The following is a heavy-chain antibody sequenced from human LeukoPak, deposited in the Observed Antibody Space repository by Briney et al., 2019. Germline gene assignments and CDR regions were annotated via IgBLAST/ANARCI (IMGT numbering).Heavy chain of an antibody. CDR1: GFTVSSNY. Sequence: GGSLRLSCAASGFTVSSNYMSWVRQAPGKGLEWVSVIYSGGSTYYADSVKGRFTISRDNSKNTLYLQTNSLRAEDTAVCYCARAPYWGSGVGHYWGQGTLVTVSS. CDR3: ARAPYWGSGVGHY. CDR2: IYSGGST. J-gene: IGHJ4*02. V-gene: IGHV3-53*01. D-gene: IGHD7-27*01.